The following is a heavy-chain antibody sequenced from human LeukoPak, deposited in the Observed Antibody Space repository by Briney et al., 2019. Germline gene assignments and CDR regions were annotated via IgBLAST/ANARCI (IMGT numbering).Heavy chain of an antibody. CDR1: GSTFSSYS. CDR3: ASDYPLYYYYMGV. CDR2: ISGDSIYI. Sequence: GGSLRLSCAAAGSTFSSYSMNWVRQAPGRGLEWVSSISGDSIYIYYADSVKGRFTISGDNSKNTLYLQMNTLRVEDTAVYYCASDYPLYYYYMGVWGKGATVTVSS. V-gene: IGHV3-21*04. J-gene: IGHJ6*03.